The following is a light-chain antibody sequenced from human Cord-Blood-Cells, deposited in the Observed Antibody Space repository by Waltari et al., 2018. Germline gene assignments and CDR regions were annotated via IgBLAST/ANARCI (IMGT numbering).Light chain of an antibody. J-gene: IGKJ1*01. CDR2: GAS. CDR3: QQYNNWPWT. V-gene: IGKV3-15*01. CDR1: QSVSSN. Sequence: EIVMTQSPATLSVSPGERATLSCRASQSVSSNLAWYQQKPGQAPRLLNYGASTRATGISARFSGSGSGTEFTLTISSLQSEDFAVYYCQQYNNWPWTFGQGTKVEIK.